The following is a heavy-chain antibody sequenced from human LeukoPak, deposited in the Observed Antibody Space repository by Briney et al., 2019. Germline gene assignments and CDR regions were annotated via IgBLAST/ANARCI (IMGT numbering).Heavy chain of an antibody. V-gene: IGHV1-69*01. CDR3: ARADYDFWSGLRAYNWFDH. Sequence: SVKVSCKASGGTFISYAISWVRQAPGQGLEWMGGIIPIFGTANYAQKFQGRVTITADESTSTAYMELSSLRSEDTAVYYCARADYDFWSGLRAYNWFDHWGQGTLVTVSS. J-gene: IGHJ5*02. D-gene: IGHD3-3*01. CDR1: GGTFISYA. CDR2: IIPIFGTA.